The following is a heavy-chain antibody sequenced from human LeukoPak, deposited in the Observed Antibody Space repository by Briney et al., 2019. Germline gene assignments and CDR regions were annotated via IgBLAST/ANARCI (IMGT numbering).Heavy chain of an antibody. D-gene: IGHD1-26*01. CDR2: IYYSGST. J-gene: IGHJ1*01. CDR3: ARHSGSHDI. V-gene: IGHV4-59*01. Sequence: SETLSLTCSVSGVSISSYYWSWIRQPPGKGLEWIGCIYYSGSTNYNPSLKSRLTISVDTSKNQFSLKLSSVTAADTAVYYCARHSGSHDIWGQGTLVTVSS. CDR1: GVSISSYY.